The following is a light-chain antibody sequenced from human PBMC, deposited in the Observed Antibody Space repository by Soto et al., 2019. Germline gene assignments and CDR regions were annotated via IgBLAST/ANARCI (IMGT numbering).Light chain of an antibody. V-gene: IGKV3-11*01. CDR2: DAS. J-gene: IGKJ5*01. Sequence: ILLTQSPATLSLWPGETAILSCRASQTVSSYLSWYQHKPGQAPRLLIYDASKRAPGIPARFSGSGSGTDFTLPISSLEPEDFAVYYCQQRSTSSTFGQGTRLEIE. CDR3: QQRSTSST. CDR1: QTVSSY.